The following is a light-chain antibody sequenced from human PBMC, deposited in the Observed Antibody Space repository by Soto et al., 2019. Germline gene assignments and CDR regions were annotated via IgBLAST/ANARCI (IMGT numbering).Light chain of an antibody. CDR3: QQRSNWPPSLT. J-gene: IGKJ4*01. CDR1: QSVSSY. V-gene: IGKV3-11*01. CDR2: DAS. Sequence: EIVLTQSPATLSLSPGERSTLSCRASQSVSSYLAWYQQKPGQAPRLLIYDASNRATGIPAGFSGSGSGTDFTLTISSLEPEDFAVYYCQQRSNWPPSLTFGGGTKWIS.